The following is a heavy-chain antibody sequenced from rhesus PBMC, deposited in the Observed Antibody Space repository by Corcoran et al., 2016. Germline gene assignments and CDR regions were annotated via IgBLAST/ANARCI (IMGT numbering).Heavy chain of an antibody. V-gene: IGHV4-76*01. CDR2: LYGMNVDT. CDR1: GVSISSAYD. J-gene: IGHJ4*01. CDR3: ARRRGPFDV. Sequence: QVQLQESGPGVLKPSETLSLTCDVSGVSISSAYDWTWIRQPPGKGLECIGYLYGMNVDTTYNPALQNRVTISKDASRNQLSLRLHSVTAADTAVYYCARRRGPFDVWGQGILVTVSS.